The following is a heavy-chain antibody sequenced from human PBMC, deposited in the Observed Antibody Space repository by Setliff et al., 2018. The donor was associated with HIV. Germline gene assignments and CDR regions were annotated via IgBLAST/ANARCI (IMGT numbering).Heavy chain of an antibody. CDR1: GGSTTSGGYY. D-gene: IGHD2-2*01. J-gene: IGHJ5*02. CDR2: IYYSGST. V-gene: IGHV4-31*03. CDR3: ARVIPAGVPANWFDP. Sequence: SETLSLTCSVSGGSTTSGGYYWSWIRQHPGKGLEYIGYIYYSGSTYYNPSLKSRVTMSIDTSTQQFFLNVTSVTAADTAVYYCARVIPAGVPANWFDPWGHGTLVTVSS.